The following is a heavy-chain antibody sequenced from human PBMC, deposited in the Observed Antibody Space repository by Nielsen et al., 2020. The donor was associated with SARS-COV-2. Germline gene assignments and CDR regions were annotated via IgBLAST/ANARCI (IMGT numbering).Heavy chain of an antibody. CDR1: GGSISSGGYY. V-gene: IGHV4-31*03. CDR3: ARHRSAGFDRIDY. D-gene: IGHD3-9*01. CDR2: IYYSGST. J-gene: IGHJ4*02. Sequence: SETLSLTCTVSGGSISSGGYYWSWIRQHPGKGLEWIGYIYYSGSTYYNPSLKSRVTISVDTSKNQFSLKLSSVTAADTAVYYCARHRSAGFDRIDYWGQGSLVTVSS.